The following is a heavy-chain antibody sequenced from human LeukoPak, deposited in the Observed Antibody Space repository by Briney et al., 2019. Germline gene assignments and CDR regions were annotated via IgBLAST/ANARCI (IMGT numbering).Heavy chain of an antibody. Sequence: GESLKISCKGSGYSFTSYWIGWVRQMPGKGLEWMGIIYPGDSDTRYSPSFQGQVTISADKSISTAYLQWSSLKASDTAMYYCARETRNTAYYYYGMDVWGQGTTVTVSS. CDR3: ARETRNTAYYYYGMDV. CDR1: GYSFTSYW. V-gene: IGHV5-51*01. J-gene: IGHJ6*02. D-gene: IGHD1-1*01. CDR2: IYPGDSDT.